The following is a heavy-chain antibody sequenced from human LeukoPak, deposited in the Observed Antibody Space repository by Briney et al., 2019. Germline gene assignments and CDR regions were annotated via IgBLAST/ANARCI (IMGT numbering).Heavy chain of an antibody. CDR2: IYPGDSDT. V-gene: IGHV5-51*01. CDR3: ARANYYDTSGYWGYFQH. J-gene: IGHJ1*01. CDR1: GYSFTSYW. Sequence: GESPKISCKGSGYSFTSYWIGWVRPMPGKGLEWMAIIYPGDSDTRYSRSFQGQVTISVDESISTAYLQWSSLKASDTAMYYCARANYYDTSGYWGYFQHWGQGTLVTVSS. D-gene: IGHD3-22*01.